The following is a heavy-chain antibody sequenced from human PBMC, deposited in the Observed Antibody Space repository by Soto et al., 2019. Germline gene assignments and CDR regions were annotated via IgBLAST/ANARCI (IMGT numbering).Heavy chain of an antibody. CDR2: ISSSGKTI. D-gene: IGHD5-12*01. CDR3: ARDPEKYSGSDLGIDY. CDR1: VFTFTNYE. V-gene: IGHV3-48*03. Sequence: GSLRLSCAASVFTFTNYEMNWVRQGPGKGLEWISYISSSGKTISYADSVKGRFTISRDNAKNSLYLQMNSLRAEDTAVYYCARDPEKYSGSDLGIDYWGQGTLVTVSS. J-gene: IGHJ4*02.